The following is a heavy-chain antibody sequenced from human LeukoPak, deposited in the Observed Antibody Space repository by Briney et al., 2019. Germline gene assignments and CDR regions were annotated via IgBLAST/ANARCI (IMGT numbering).Heavy chain of an antibody. V-gene: IGHV1-69*04. Sequence: SVKVSCKASGGTFSSYTISWVRQAPGQGLEWMGRIIPILGIANYAQKFQGRVTITADKSTSTAYMELSSLRSEDTAVYYCARDRPGYSGYDDQGVDWFDPWGQETLVTVSS. CDR2: IIPILGIA. CDR1: GGTFSSYT. CDR3: ARDRPGYSGYDDQGVDWFDP. J-gene: IGHJ5*02. D-gene: IGHD5-12*01.